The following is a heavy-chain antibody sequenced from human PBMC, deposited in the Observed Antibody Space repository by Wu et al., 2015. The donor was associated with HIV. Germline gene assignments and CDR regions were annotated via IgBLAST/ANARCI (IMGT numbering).Heavy chain of an antibody. CDR1: GYTFTGYY. Sequence: QAQLVQSGAEVKKPGASVKVSCKASGYTFTGYYIHWVRQAPGQGLEWMGWIDPASGAIKSAQKFQGRVTMTRDTSINTAYMELSRLMSDDTAVYYCARAVRGSRLGYYYYMDVWGKGTTVTVSS. CDR3: ARAVRGSRLGYYYYMDV. V-gene: IGHV1-2*02. J-gene: IGHJ6*03. CDR2: IDPASGAI. D-gene: IGHD3-16*01.